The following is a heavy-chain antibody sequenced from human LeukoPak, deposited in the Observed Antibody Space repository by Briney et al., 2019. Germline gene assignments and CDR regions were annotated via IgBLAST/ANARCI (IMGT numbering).Heavy chain of an antibody. V-gene: IGHV4-31*03. D-gene: IGHD2-2*01. CDR2: IYYGGST. CDR1: GGSISSGGYY. CDR3: ARVPVVPAAYYYYGMDV. Sequence: SQTLSLTCTVSGGSISSGGYYWSRIRQHPGKGLEWIGYIYYGGSTYYNPSLKSRVTISVDTSKNQFSLKLSSVTAADTAVYYCARVPVVPAAYYYYGMDVWGQGTTVTVSS. J-gene: IGHJ6*02.